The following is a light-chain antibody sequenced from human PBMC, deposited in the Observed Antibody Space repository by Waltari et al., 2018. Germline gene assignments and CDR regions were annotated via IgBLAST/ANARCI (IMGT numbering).Light chain of an antibody. CDR2: DTS. CDR1: QSVGKY. CDR3: QKYVSLPAT. V-gene: IGKV3-20*01. J-gene: IGKJ1*01. Sequence: VLTQSPVTLSLSPGGRATLSCRASQSVGKYLAWYQQKPGQAPRLLIYDTSTRATGIPDRFSGSGSGTDFSLTISRLEPEDFAVYYCQKYVSLPATFGQGTKVQIK.